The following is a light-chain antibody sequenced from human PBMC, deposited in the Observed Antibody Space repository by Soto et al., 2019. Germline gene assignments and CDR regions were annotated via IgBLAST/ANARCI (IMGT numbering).Light chain of an antibody. CDR3: LQYNIYPLS. J-gene: IGKJ4*01. Sequence: DIQITQSPSTLSASVGDRVTITCRASQSINRWLAWYQQRPGKAPKILIHKASSLEAGVPSRFSGSDSGTEFTLTISSVQPDDFATYFCLQYNIYPLSFGGGTKVDIK. CDR1: QSINRW. CDR2: KAS. V-gene: IGKV1-5*03.